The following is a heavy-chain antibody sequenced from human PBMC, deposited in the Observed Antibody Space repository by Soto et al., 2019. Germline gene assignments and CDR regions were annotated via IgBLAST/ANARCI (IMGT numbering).Heavy chain of an antibody. CDR2: INPSGGST. CDR1: GYTFTSYY. CDR3: ARQGVDYDFWSGYWDYYYYYYMDV. J-gene: IGHJ6*03. Sequence: ASVKVSCKASGYTFTSYYMHWVRQAPGQGLEWMGIINPSGGSTSYAQKFQGRVTMTRDTSTSTVYMELSSLRSEDTAVYYCARQGVDYDFWSGYWDYYYYYYMDVWGQGTTVTVSS. V-gene: IGHV1-46*03. D-gene: IGHD3-3*01.